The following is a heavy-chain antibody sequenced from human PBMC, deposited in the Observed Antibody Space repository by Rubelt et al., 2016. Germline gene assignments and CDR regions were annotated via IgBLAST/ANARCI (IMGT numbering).Heavy chain of an antibody. CDR1: GFTFSSYG. CDR3: AKRDNSGYYGIDY. D-gene: IGHD5-12*01. CDR2: IRCDGSNK. J-gene: IGHJ4*02. Sequence: QVQLVESGGGVVQPGGSLRLSCAASGFTFSSYGMHWVRQAPGKGLEWVAFIRCDGSNKYYADSVKGRFTIYRDNSKNTLFLQMNSLRTEDTAVYYCAKRDNSGYYGIDYWGQGTLVTVSS. V-gene: IGHV3-30*02.